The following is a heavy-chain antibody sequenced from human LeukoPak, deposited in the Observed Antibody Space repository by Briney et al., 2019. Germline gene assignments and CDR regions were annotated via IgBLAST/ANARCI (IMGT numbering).Heavy chain of an antibody. CDR2: ISGSGGST. J-gene: IGHJ4*02. D-gene: IGHD3-10*01. CDR3: AKAIIYYYGSGSYYIH. Sequence: GGSLRLSCVASGFTFSSYAMSWVRQAPGKGLEWVAAISGSGGSTYYADSVKGRFTFSRYNSKNTLYLQMNILRAEDTAVYYCAKAIIYYYGSGSYYIHWGQGTLVTVSS. CDR1: GFTFSSYA. V-gene: IGHV3-23*01.